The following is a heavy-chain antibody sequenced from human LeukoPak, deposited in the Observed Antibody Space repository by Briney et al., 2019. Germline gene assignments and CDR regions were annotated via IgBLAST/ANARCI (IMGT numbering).Heavy chain of an antibody. CDR1: GDSISSYY. Sequence: PSETLSLTCTVSGDSISSYYWSWIRQPPGKGLEWIGEINHSGSTNYNPSLKSRVTISVDTSKNQFSLKLSSVTAADTAVYYCARRLLRYFDWSFDYWGQGTLVTVSS. D-gene: IGHD3-9*01. V-gene: IGHV4-34*01. CDR3: ARRLLRYFDWSFDY. CDR2: INHSGST. J-gene: IGHJ4*02.